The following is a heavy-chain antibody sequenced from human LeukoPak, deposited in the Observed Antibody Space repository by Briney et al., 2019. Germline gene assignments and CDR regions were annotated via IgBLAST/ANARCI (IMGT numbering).Heavy chain of an antibody. Sequence: GASVKVSCKASGYTFTSYGISWVRLAPGQGLEWMGWISAYNGNTNYAQKLQGRVTMTTDTSTSTAYMELRSLRSDDTAVYYCAVEGDITIFGVGPDYWGQGTPVTVSS. CDR2: ISAYNGNT. V-gene: IGHV1-18*01. CDR1: GYTFTSYG. D-gene: IGHD3-3*01. J-gene: IGHJ4*02. CDR3: AVEGDITIFGVGPDY.